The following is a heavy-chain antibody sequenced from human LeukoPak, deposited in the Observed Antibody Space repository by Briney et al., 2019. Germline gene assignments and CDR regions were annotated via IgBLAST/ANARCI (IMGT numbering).Heavy chain of an antibody. J-gene: IGHJ6*03. V-gene: IGHV4-61*02. Sequence: SETLSLTCTVSGGSLNSRNYYWNWIRQPAGKELEWVGRIWPDGGTGGAPTYKPSLRSRVSISLDTSKNQFSLRLSSMTAADTAVYYCARRMKSIPYYYYMDVWGKGTTVTVSS. CDR3: ARRMKSIPYYYYMDV. CDR2: IWPDGGTGGAP. CDR1: GGSLNSRNYY. D-gene: IGHD2-21*01.